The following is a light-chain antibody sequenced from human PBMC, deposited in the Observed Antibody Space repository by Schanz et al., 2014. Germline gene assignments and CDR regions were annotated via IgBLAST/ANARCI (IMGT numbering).Light chain of an antibody. V-gene: IGLV2-14*01. J-gene: IGLJ3*02. CDR3: SSYTTSSTLWV. Sequence: QSALTQPPSASGSPGQSVTISCTGTSSDVGGYNYVSWYQQHPGKAPKLMIYDVSNRPSGVSNRFSGSKSGNTASLTISGLQAEDEADYYCSSYTTSSTLWVFGGGTKVTVL. CDR1: SSDVGGYNY. CDR2: DVS.